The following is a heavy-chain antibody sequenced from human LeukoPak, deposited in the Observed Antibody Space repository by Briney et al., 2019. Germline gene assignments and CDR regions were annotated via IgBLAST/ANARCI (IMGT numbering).Heavy chain of an antibody. Sequence: SETLSLTCTVSGYSISSGYYWGWIRQPPGKGLEWIGYIYYSGSTNYNPSLKSRVTISVDTSKNQFSLKLSSVTAADTAVYYCARSRPVVVLDYFDYWGQGTLVTVSS. V-gene: IGHV4-38-2*02. CDR1: GYSISSGYY. D-gene: IGHD3-22*01. J-gene: IGHJ4*02. CDR3: ARSRPVVVLDYFDY. CDR2: IYYSGST.